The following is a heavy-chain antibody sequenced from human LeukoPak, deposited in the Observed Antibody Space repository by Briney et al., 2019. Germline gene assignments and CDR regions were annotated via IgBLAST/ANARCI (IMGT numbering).Heavy chain of an antibody. V-gene: IGHV4-59*08. CDR1: GGSISSYY. D-gene: IGHD6-19*01. CDR2: IYYSGST. J-gene: IGHJ4*02. Sequence: KPPETLSLTCTVSGGSISSYYWSWIRQPPGKGLEWIGYIYYSGSTNYNPSLKSRVTISVDTSKNQFSLKLSSVTAADTAVYYCARRPGGAAVAVPYFDYWGQGTLVTVSS. CDR3: ARRPGGAAVAVPYFDY.